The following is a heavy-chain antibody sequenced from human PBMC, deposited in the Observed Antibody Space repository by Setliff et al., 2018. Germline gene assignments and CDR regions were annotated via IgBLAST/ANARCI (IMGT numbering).Heavy chain of an antibody. Sequence: GGSLRLSCAVSGLRFSDAWVSWVRQAPGKGLEWAGRIKSKTDGGAIAYAAPVEGRFVISRDDSTNTLYLQMNSLNTEDTAVYYCATAITWTSTRRFWGQGTLVTVSS. CDR1: GLRFSDAW. CDR3: ATAITWTSTRRF. D-gene: IGHD1-1*01. V-gene: IGHV3-15*01. J-gene: IGHJ4*02. CDR2: IKSKTDGGAI.